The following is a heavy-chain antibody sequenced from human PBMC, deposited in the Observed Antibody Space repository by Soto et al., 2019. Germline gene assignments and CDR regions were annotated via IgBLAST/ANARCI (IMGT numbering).Heavy chain of an antibody. Sequence: QVQLVQSGAEVKKPGASVKVSCKASGYTFTSYYMHWVRQAPGQGIEWMGIINPSGGSTSYAQKFQVRVTMTRDTSTSTVYMELSSLRSEDTAVYYCARVYPSDTRYGYVGNNWFDPWGQGTLVTVSS. J-gene: IGHJ5*02. D-gene: IGHD5-18*01. CDR1: GYTFTSYY. CDR3: ARVYPSDTRYGYVGNNWFDP. V-gene: IGHV1-46*03. CDR2: INPSGGST.